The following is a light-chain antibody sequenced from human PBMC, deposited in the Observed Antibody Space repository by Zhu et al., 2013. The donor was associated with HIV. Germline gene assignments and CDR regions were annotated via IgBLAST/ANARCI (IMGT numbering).Light chain of an antibody. CDR2: GAS. CDR3: QHYGSSPRT. CDR1: QSVGNNF. J-gene: IGKJ1*01. Sequence: DIVLTQSPGTLSLSPGERATLSCRASQSVGNNFLAWYQQKPGQAPRLLIYGASSRGNGIPDRFSGSGSGTEFTLTISRLEPEDFAVYYCQHYGSSPRTFGQGTKVE. V-gene: IGKV3-20*01.